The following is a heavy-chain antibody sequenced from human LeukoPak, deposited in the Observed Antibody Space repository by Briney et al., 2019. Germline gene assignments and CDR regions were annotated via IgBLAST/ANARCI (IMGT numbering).Heavy chain of an antibody. CDR1: GFTFSNAW. Sequence: GGSLRLSCAASGFTFSNAWMSWVRQAPGKGLEWVGRIKSKTDGGTTDYAAPVKGRFTISRGDSKNTLYLQMNSLKTEDTAVYYCYGSGSYYYYYYGMDVWGQGTTVTVSS. V-gene: IGHV3-15*01. CDR2: IKSKTDGGTT. CDR3: YGSGSYYYYYYGMDV. J-gene: IGHJ6*02. D-gene: IGHD3-10*01.